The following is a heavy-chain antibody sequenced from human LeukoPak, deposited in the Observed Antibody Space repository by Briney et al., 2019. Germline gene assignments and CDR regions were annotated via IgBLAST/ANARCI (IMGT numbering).Heavy chain of an antibody. D-gene: IGHD2-21*02. CDR2: ISSSSSTI. Sequence: GGSLRLSCAASGFTFSDYYMSWIRQAPGKRLEWVPYISSSSSTIYYADSVKGRFTISRDNAKNSLYLQMNSLRAEDTAVYYCARTVVTAIIFDAFDIWGQGTMVTVSS. J-gene: IGHJ3*02. CDR3: ARTVVTAIIFDAFDI. CDR1: GFTFSDYY. V-gene: IGHV3-11*04.